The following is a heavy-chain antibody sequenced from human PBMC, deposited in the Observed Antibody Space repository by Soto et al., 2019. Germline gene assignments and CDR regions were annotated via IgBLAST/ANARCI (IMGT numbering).Heavy chain of an antibody. CDR1: GGSISGHY. V-gene: IGHV4-59*11. CDR2: IFYSGNT. Sequence: SETLSLTCTVSGGSISGHYWTWIRQPPGKGLEWIGYIFYSGNTNYNPSLRSRVTISVDTSKNQFSLKVNSVTTADTAMYYCARVGSSGWSPDYWGQGXLVTVHS. D-gene: IGHD6-19*01. J-gene: IGHJ4*02. CDR3: ARVGSSGWSPDY.